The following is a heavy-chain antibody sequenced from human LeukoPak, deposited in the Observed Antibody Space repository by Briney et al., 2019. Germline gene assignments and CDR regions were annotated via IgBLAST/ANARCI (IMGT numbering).Heavy chain of an antibody. Sequence: SETLSLTCTVSGGSISSGGYYWSWIRQPPGKGLEWIGYIYYSGRTYYNPSLQSRVTISVDTSKNQFSLKLSSVTAADTAVYYCAREASGSYLFDYWGQGTLVTVSS. D-gene: IGHD3-10*01. CDR2: IYYSGRT. V-gene: IGHV4-31*03. J-gene: IGHJ4*02. CDR3: AREASGSYLFDY. CDR1: GGSISSGGYY.